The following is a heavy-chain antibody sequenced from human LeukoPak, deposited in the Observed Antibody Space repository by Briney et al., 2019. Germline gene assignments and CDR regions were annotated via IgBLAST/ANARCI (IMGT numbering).Heavy chain of an antibody. Sequence: SETLSLTCTVSGGSISSYYWSWIRQPPGKGLEWIGYIYYSGSTNYNPSLKSRVTISVDTSKIQFSLKLTSVTAADTAVYYCAGENYYDSSDFDYWGQGTRVTVSS. D-gene: IGHD3-22*01. V-gene: IGHV4-59*01. J-gene: IGHJ4*02. CDR3: AGENYYDSSDFDY. CDR1: GGSISSYY. CDR2: IYYSGST.